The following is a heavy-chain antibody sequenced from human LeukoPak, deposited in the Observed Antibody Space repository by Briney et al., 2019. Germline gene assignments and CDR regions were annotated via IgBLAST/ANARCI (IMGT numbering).Heavy chain of an antibody. D-gene: IGHD3-16*02. CDR3: ASPVMITFGGVIVPDAFDI. V-gene: IGHV1-2*02. CDR2: INPNSGGT. J-gene: IGHJ3*02. Sequence: ASVKVSCKASGYTFTGYYMHWVRQAPGQGLEWMAWINPNSGGTNYAQKFQGRVTITRDTSISTAYMELSRLRSDDTAVYYCASPVMITFGGVIVPDAFDIWGQGTMVTVSS. CDR1: GYTFTGYY.